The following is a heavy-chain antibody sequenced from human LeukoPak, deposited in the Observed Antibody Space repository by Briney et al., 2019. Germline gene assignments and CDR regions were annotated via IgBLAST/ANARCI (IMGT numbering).Heavy chain of an antibody. V-gene: IGHV3-64*02. J-gene: IGHJ4*02. D-gene: IGHD4-17*01. Sequence: GGSLRLSCAASGFTFSGSSMHWVRQAPGMGLEYVSTISSSGDSTYYADSVKGRFTVSRDNSKNTLYLQMGSLRVDDMAVYYCAKSDDYGDYVPVHWGQGTLVTVSS. CDR2: ISSSGDST. CDR3: AKSDDYGDYVPVH. CDR1: GFTFSGSS.